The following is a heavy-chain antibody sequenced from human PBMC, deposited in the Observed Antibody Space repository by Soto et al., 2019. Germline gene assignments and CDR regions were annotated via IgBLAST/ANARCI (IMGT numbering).Heavy chain of an antibody. CDR1: GYSFTSYW. J-gene: IGHJ6*02. CDR3: AREGYDILTGYYKTYYYYGMAV. V-gene: IGHV5-51*01. CDR2: IYPGDSDT. D-gene: IGHD3-9*01. Sequence: GESLKISCKGSGYSFTSYWIGWVRQMPGKGLEWMGIIYPGDSDTRYSPSFQGQVTISADKSISTAYLQWSSLKASDTAMYYCAREGYDILTGYYKTYYYYGMAVWGQGTTVTVSS.